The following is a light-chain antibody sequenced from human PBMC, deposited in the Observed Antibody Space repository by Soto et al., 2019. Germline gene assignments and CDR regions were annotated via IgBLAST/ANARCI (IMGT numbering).Light chain of an antibody. J-gene: IGKJ4*01. CDR3: QHFNSYPLT. Sequence: AIPLTQSPSSLSASVGDRVTITCRASQGINSALAWFRQKPGKAPKLLIYDASSLESGVPSTFSGSGSGTDFTLTISSLQPEDFAIYYCQHFNSYPLTFGGGTKVEIK. CDR2: DAS. CDR1: QGINSA. V-gene: IGKV1-13*02.